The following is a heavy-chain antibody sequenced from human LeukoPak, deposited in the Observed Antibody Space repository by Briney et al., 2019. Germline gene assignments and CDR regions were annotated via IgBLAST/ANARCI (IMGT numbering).Heavy chain of an antibody. V-gene: IGHV3-23*01. J-gene: IGHJ4*02. CDR2: ISGSGTST. Sequence: GGSLRLSCAASGFTFSSYAMSWVRQAPGKGLEWVSGISGSGTSTYYADSVKGRFTISRDNSKNTMSLQMNSLRAEDTALYYCARGKGIAVSSFDSWGQGALVTVSS. CDR3: ARGKGIAVSSFDS. CDR1: GFTFSSYA. D-gene: IGHD6-19*01.